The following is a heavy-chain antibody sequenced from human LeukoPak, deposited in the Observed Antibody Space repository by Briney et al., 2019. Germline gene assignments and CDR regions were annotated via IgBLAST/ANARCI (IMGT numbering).Heavy chain of an antibody. D-gene: IGHD1-1*01. CDR1: NGSINSYH. J-gene: IGHJ3*02. V-gene: IGHV4-59*08. CDR2: IYYSGST. CDR3: AVNLTRHTFDI. Sequence: SETLSLTCTVSNGSINSYHWSWIRQSPGKGLEWIGSIYYSGSTNYNPSLKSRVTISVGTSKNQFSLELSSVTAADTAVYYCAVNLTRHTFDIWGQGTMVTVSS.